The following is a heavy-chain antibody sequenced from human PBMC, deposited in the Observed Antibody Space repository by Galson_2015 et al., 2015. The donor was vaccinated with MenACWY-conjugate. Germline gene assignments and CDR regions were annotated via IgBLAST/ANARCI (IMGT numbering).Heavy chain of an antibody. D-gene: IGHD3-10*01. J-gene: IGHJ6*02. CDR2: ISGYSGMT. Sequence: SVKVSCKAADGRFPSYGLNWLRQAPGQGIGWMGWISGYSGMTSYAQRFEGRVTLTTETSTRTAYMERRRRRSDGTAVYFCARDPDVNYLTNINMVRGEAMHVWGPGATVTVSS. CDR1: DGRFPSYG. V-gene: IGHV1-18*01. CDR3: ARDPDVNYLTNINMVRGEAMHV.